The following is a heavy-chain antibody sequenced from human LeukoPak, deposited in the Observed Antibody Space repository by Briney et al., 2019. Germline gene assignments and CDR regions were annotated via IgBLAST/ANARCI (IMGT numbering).Heavy chain of an antibody. CDR1: GGSISSYY. Sequence: SETLSLTCTVSGGSISSYYWSWIRQPPGKGLEWVGYIYYSGSTNYNPSLKSRVTISVDTSKNQFSLKLSSVTAADTAVYYCARDAGSGWYEDAFDIWGQGTMVTVSS. CDR3: ARDAGSGWYEDAFDI. V-gene: IGHV4-59*01. CDR2: IYYSGST. J-gene: IGHJ3*02. D-gene: IGHD6-19*01.